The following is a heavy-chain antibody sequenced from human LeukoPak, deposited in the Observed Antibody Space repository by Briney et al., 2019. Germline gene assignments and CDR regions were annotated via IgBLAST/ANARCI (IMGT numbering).Heavy chain of an antibody. J-gene: IGHJ6*04. V-gene: IGHV3-30*04. CDR3: AELGITMIGGV. CDR1: AFSFSNYA. D-gene: IGHD3-10*02. CDR2: ISYDGSHK. Sequence: GGSLRLSCAASAFSFSNYAMHWVRRAPGKGLEWMAVISYDGSHKFYADSVKGRFTISRDNSKNTLYLQMNSLRAEDTAVYYCAELGITMIGGVWGKGTTVTISS.